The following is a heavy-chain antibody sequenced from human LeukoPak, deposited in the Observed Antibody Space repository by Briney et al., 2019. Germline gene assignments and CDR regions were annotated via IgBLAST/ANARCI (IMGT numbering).Heavy chain of an antibody. V-gene: IGHV4-39*07. CDR3: VPWITIFGAFDY. D-gene: IGHD3-3*01. Sequence: SETLSLTCAVSGGSISSSSYYWGWIRQPPGKGLEWIGSIYYSGSTYYNPSLKSRVTISVDTSKNQFSLKLSSVTAADTAVYYCVPWITIFGAFDYWGQGTLVTVSS. CDR1: GGSISSSSYY. J-gene: IGHJ4*02. CDR2: IYYSGST.